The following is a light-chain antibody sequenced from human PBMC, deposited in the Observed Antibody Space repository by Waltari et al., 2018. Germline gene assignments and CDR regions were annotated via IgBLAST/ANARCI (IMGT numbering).Light chain of an antibody. CDR3: WQLIQLPLT. CDR2: EVS. J-gene: IGKJ1*01. V-gene: IGKV2D-29*01. Sequence: DIVMTQTPLSLSVTPGQPASISCKSSQSLLHSDGKTYLYWHLQKPGQPPQLMLSEVSNRVSGVPDRFSGSGSGTEFTLKISRVEAEDVGVYYCWQLIQLPLTFGKGTKVEIK. CDR1: QSLLHSDGKTY.